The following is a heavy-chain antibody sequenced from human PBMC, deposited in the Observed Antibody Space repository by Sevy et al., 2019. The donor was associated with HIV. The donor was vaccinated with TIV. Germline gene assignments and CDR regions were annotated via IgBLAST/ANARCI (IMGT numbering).Heavy chain of an antibody. CDR2: IYWDDDK. V-gene: IGHV2-5*02. CDR1: GISLSTSGMG. J-gene: IGHJ4*02. D-gene: IGHD4-17*01. CDR3: AHWLYGDYVTNFDY. Sequence: SGPTLVKPTQTLTLTYTFSGISLSTSGMGVGWIRQPPGKALEWLAFIYWDDDKRYSPSLKSRLTITKDTSKNQVVLTMTNIDPVDTATYYCAHWLYGDYVTNFDYWGQGTLVTVSS.